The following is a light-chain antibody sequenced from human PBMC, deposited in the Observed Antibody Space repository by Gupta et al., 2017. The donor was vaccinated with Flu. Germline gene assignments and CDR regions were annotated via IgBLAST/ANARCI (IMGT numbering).Light chain of an antibody. CDR1: SSNIGSNT. V-gene: IGLV1-44*01. J-gene: IGLJ3*02. CDR3: AAWDDSLNGWV. CDR2: SNN. Sequence: GTPGQRVTISCSGSSSNIGSNTVNWYQQLQGTAPKLLIYSNNQRPSGVPDRFSGSKSGTSASLAISGLQSEDEADYYCAAWDDSLNGWVFGGGTKLTVL.